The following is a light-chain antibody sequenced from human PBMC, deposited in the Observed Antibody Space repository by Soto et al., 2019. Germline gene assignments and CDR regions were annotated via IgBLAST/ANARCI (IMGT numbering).Light chain of an antibody. J-gene: IGLJ3*02. V-gene: IGLV1-47*01. CDR1: NSNIGINS. CDR3: ASWDDGLDGWV. CDR2: RND. Sequence: QSVLTQPPSASGTPGQRVTIPCSGRNSNIGINSVHWYQQVPGTAPKLLISRNDQRPAGVPDRFSGSKSGTSASLDISGLRSEDEADYYCASWDDGLDGWVFGGGTKLTVL.